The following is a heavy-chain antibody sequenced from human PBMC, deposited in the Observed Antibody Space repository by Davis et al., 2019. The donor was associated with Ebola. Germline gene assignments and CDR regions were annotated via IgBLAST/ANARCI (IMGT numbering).Heavy chain of an antibody. CDR1: GFTFSSYS. V-gene: IGHV3-21*01. CDR3: ARDRGYCSSTSCYAGWVY. Sequence: PGGSLRLSCAASGFTFSSYSMNWVRQAPGKGLEWVSSISSRSSYIYYADSVKGRFTISRDNAKNSLYLQMNSLRAEDTAVYYCARDRGYCSSTSCYAGWVYWGQGTLVTVSS. CDR2: ISSRSSYI. J-gene: IGHJ4*02. D-gene: IGHD2-2*01.